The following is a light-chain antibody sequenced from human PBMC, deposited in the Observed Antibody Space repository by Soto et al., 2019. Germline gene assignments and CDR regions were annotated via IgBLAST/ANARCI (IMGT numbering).Light chain of an antibody. CDR1: QSISSW. J-gene: IGKJ2*01. V-gene: IGKV1-5*03. Sequence: DIQMTQSPSTLSASVGDRFTITCRASQSISSWLAWYQQKPGTAPKLLIYKASTLESGVPSSFSGIRSGTEFTLSVSSLQPDDFATYYCQQYNDSFPYTFGQGTKLEIK. CDR3: QQYNDSFPYT. CDR2: KAS.